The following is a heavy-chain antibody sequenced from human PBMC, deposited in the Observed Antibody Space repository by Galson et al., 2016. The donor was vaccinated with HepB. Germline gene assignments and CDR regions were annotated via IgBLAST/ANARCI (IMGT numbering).Heavy chain of an antibody. CDR3: SRSPLAVPSAMMVRWCDS. J-gene: IGHJ5*01. Sequence: PALVKPTQTLTLTCTVSGFSLSNAKMGVSWIRQPPGKALEWLAHIFSNDEKSYSTSLKSRLTISKDTSKGQVVLTMTNMDPVDTATYYFSRSPLAVPSAMMVRWCDSWGQGTPVTVSS. D-gene: IGHD2-2*01. V-gene: IGHV2-26*01. CDR2: IFSNDEK. CDR1: GFSLSNAKMG.